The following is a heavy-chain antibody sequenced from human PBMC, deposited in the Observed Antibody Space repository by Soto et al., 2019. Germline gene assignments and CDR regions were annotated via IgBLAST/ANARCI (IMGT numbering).Heavy chain of an antibody. V-gene: IGHV4-4*02. J-gene: IGHJ4*02. CDR3: ARSQTTVTSYDY. Sequence: SMTLSLTCAISCVSIRSSNWLCWVRQPPGKGLEWIGEIYHSGSTNYNPSLKSRVTISVDKSKNQFSLKLSSVTAADTAVYYCARSQTTVTSYDYWGQGTLVT. CDR2: IYHSGST. CDR1: CVSIRSSNW. D-gene: IGHD4-17*01.